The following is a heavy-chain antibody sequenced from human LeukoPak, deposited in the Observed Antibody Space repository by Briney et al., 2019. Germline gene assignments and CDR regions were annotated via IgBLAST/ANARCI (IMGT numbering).Heavy chain of an antibody. CDR3: ARDGGYGSGSYYFDY. J-gene: IGHJ4*02. Sequence: SETLSLTCTVSGGSISSGGYYWSWIRQHPGKGLEWIGYIYYSGSTYYNPSLKSRVTISIDTSKNQLSLKLSSVTAADTAVYYCARDGGYGSGSYYFDYWGQGTLVTVSS. CDR1: GGSISSGGYY. D-gene: IGHD3-10*01. CDR2: IYYSGST. V-gene: IGHV4-31*03.